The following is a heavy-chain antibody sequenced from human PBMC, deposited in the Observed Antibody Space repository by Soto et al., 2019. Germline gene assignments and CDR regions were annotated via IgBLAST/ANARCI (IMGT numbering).Heavy chain of an antibody. CDR1: GFTVNSHA. D-gene: IGHD2-8*01. J-gene: IGHJ6*02. CDR3: TKSRRGILMVYGFGGMDV. Sequence: GGSLRLSCAASGFTVNSHAMSWVRQSPGKGLEWVASISGSGDGTYYGDSVKGRFTISRDSSSSTLYLQMNNLRGEDTAVYFCTKSRRGILMVYGFGGMDVWGQGTTVTVSS. CDR2: ISGSGDGT. V-gene: IGHV3-23*01.